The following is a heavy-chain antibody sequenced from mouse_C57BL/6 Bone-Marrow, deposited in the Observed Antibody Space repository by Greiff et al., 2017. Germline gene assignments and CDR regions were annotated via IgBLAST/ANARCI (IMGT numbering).Heavy chain of an antibody. CDR1: GYSITSCYY. D-gene: IGHD2-12*01. Sequence: EVLLLESGPGLVKPSPSLSLTCSATGYSITSCYYWNWIRQLPGNKLEWMGYISYDGSNNYNPSLKNPTSITRDTSKIQFFMQVNSVTTEDTATYCCARGDSYVLFDYWGQGTTLTVSS. V-gene: IGHV3-6*01. J-gene: IGHJ2*01. CDR2: ISYDGSN. CDR3: ARGDSYVLFDY.